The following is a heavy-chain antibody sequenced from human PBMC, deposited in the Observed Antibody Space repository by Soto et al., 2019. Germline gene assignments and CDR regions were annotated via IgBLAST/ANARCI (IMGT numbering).Heavy chain of an antibody. J-gene: IGHJ5*02. Sequence: QVQLVQSGAEVKKPGASVRVSCKASGYTFTSYGVSWMRQAPGQGLEWMGWISAHNGDTKYAQKFQGRVTMTTDTLTSTVYMELRSLSSDDTAVYYCARVSIVVSAALTTYDPWGQGTLVTVSS. D-gene: IGHD2-2*01. CDR2: ISAHNGDT. CDR3: ARVSIVVSAALTTYDP. V-gene: IGHV1-18*04. CDR1: GYTFTSYG.